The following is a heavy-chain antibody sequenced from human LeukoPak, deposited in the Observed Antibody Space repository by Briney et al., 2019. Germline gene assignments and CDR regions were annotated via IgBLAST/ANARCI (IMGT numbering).Heavy chain of an antibody. Sequence: GGSPRLSCAASGITFSIYAMNWVRQAPGKGLEWVSVISGRGEHTYYADSVKGRFTISRDNSNNTLYLQMNSLRAEDAAVYYCARDLSGDWYFDFWGRGTLVTVSS. CDR1: GITFSIYA. J-gene: IGHJ2*01. V-gene: IGHV3-23*01. CDR3: ARDLSGDWYFDF. D-gene: IGHD7-27*01. CDR2: ISGRGEHT.